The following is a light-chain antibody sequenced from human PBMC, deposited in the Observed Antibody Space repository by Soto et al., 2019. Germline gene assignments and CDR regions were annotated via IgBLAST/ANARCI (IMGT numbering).Light chain of an antibody. Sequence: EIVMTQSPATLSVSPGERATLSCRASQSVSNNLAWYQKKPGQAPRLLIYGASTRATGIPARFSGSGSGTEFTLTISSLQSEDFAFYYCQQYNNWPLTFGGGTKVEI. CDR2: GAS. CDR3: QQYNNWPLT. J-gene: IGKJ4*01. CDR1: QSVSNN. V-gene: IGKV3-15*01.